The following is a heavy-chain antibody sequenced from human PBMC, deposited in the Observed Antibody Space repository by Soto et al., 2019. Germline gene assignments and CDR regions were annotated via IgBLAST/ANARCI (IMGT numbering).Heavy chain of an antibody. CDR3: GVGGGVGVAGSAAFDM. D-gene: IGHD3-3*01. J-gene: IGHJ3*02. CDR2: INPATGAG. V-gene: IGHV1-2*02. CDR1: GYPVTAYY. Sequence: QLHLVQSGAVVKKPGASVTVSCSASGYPVTAYYMHWVRQAPGRGLEWMGGINPATGAGKYTQTLQGRVAMTTDTSPNTDFRELTSPTSEDKAAVYCGVGGGVGVAGSAAFDMWGQGTLVTVSS.